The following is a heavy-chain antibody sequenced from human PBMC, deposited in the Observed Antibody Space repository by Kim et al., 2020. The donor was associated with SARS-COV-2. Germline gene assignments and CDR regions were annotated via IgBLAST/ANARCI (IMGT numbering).Heavy chain of an antibody. J-gene: IGHJ4*02. Sequence: GQKFQGRVTITADESTSPAYMALSSLRSEDTAVYYCARAPGYSSGWYGDYWGQGTLVTVSS. V-gene: IGHV1-69*01. CDR3: ARAPGYSSGWYGDY. D-gene: IGHD6-19*01.